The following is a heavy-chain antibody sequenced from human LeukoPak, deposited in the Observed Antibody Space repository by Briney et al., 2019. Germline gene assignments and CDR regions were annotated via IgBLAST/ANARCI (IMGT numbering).Heavy chain of an antibody. CDR3: ARGGSWGDY. D-gene: IGHD3-10*01. J-gene: IGHJ4*02. CDR1: GGSISSSSYY. V-gene: IGHV4-39*07. Sequence: PSETLSLTCTVSGGSISSSSYYWGWIRRPPGKGLEWIGSIYYSGSTYYNPSLKSRVTISVDTSKNQFSLKLSSVTAADTAVYYCARGGSWGDYWGQGTLVTVSS. CDR2: IYYSGST.